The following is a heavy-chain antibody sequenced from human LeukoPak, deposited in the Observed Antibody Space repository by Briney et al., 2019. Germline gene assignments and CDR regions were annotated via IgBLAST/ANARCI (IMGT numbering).Heavy chain of an antibody. CDR2: ISVSGDRT. CDR1: GFTFSSYA. Sequence: GGSLRLSCAASGFTFSSYAMSWVRQAPGKGLEWVSGISVSGDRTYHADSVKGRFTISRDNSKNTLFLQMNSLRAEDTAVYYCARDPHEDYGDSYYGMDVWGQGTTVTVSS. J-gene: IGHJ6*02. CDR3: ARDPHEDYGDSYYGMDV. D-gene: IGHD4-17*01. V-gene: IGHV3-23*01.